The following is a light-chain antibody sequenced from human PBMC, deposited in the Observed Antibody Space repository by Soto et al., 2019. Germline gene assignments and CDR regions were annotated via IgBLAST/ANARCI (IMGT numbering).Light chain of an antibody. CDR2: GAF. CDR1: QYISTK. V-gene: IGKV3-20*01. Sequence: VLTQSPDSLSLSPGERATLSCRASQYISTKLAWYQQKPGQAPRLLFSGAFNRATDTPDRFSGSGSGTDFTLIISGVEAEDFAMYYCQQYGDAPWTFGQWTRLDFK. J-gene: IGKJ1*01. CDR3: QQYGDAPWT.